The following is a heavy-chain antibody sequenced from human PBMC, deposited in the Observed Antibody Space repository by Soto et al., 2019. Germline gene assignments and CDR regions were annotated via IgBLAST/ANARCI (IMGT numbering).Heavy chain of an antibody. CDR1: GFTFSSYG. J-gene: IGHJ5*02. Sequence: QVQMVESGGGVVQPGRSLRLSCVASGFTFSSYGMHWVRQAPGKGLEGVAVISFDGSNTYYADSVKGRFTISRDNSKNTLYLRMNSLRAEDTAVYYCAKGLELGSWFDPWGQGTLVTVSS. CDR2: ISFDGSNT. V-gene: IGHV3-30*18. CDR3: AKGLELGSWFDP. D-gene: IGHD1-7*01.